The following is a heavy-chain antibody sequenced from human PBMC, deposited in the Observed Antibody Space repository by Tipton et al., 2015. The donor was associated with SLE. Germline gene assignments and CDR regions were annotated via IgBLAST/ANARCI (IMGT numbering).Heavy chain of an antibody. CDR1: GFTFSDHY. D-gene: IGHD4-11*01. CDR3: ARMTTRSPFDY. CDR2: ISSNGGST. Sequence: SLRLSCVSSGFTFSDHYMDWVRQAPGKGLEYVSAISSNGGSTYYANSVKGRFTISRDNSKNTLHLQMGSLRAEDMAVYYCARMTTRSPFDYWGQGTLVTVSS. J-gene: IGHJ4*02. V-gene: IGHV3-64*01.